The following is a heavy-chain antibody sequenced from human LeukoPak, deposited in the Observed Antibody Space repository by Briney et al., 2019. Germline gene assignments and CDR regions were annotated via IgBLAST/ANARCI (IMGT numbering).Heavy chain of an antibody. CDR2: IYYSGST. V-gene: IGHV4-30-4*03. Sequence: SETLSLTCTVSGGSISSGDYYWSWIRQPPGKGLEWIGYIYYSGSTYYNPSLKSRVTISVDTSKNQFSLKLSSVTAADTAVYYCACYYYGSGSYYIFDYWGQGTLVTVSS. D-gene: IGHD3-10*01. J-gene: IGHJ4*02. CDR3: ACYYYGSGSYYIFDY. CDR1: GGSISSGDYY.